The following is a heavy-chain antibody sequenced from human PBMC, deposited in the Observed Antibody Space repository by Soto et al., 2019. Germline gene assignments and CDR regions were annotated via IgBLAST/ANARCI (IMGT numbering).Heavy chain of an antibody. Sequence: QVQLVQSGAEVKKPGSSVKVSCKASGGTFSSYAISWVRQAPGQGLEWMGGIIPIFGTANYAQKFQGRVTITADESTSTAYMELSSLRSEDTAVYCCAGPPGDCSGGSCPYYYYGMDVWGQGTTVTVSS. V-gene: IGHV1-69*12. CDR2: IIPIFGTA. J-gene: IGHJ6*02. CDR1: GGTFSSYA. D-gene: IGHD2-15*01. CDR3: AGPPGDCSGGSCPYYYYGMDV.